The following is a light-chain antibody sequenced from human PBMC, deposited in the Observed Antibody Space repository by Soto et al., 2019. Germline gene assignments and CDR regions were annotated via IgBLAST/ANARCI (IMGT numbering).Light chain of an antibody. CDR1: QSISSY. CDR2: AAS. V-gene: IGKV1-39*01. CDR3: QQSYSTPLT. J-gene: IGKJ4*01. Sequence: DIQMTQSPSSLSASVGDRVTITCRASQSISSYFNWYQQKPGKAPKLLIYAASSLQSGVPSRFSGCGSGTDFTLTISSLQPEDFATYYCQQSYSTPLTFGGGTKVEIK.